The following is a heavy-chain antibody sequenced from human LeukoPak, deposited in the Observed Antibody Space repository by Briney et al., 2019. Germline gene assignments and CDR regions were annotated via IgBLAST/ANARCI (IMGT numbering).Heavy chain of an antibody. Sequence: GGSLRLSCAASGFTFSSYSMNWVRQAPGKGLEWVSSISSSSSYIYYADSVKGRFTISRDNAKNSLYLQMNSLRAEDTAVYYCARDGDILTGYYPHYYLDVWGKGTTVTVSS. CDR2: ISSSSSYI. D-gene: IGHD3-9*01. J-gene: IGHJ6*03. CDR1: GFTFSSYS. V-gene: IGHV3-21*01. CDR3: ARDGDILTGYYPHYYLDV.